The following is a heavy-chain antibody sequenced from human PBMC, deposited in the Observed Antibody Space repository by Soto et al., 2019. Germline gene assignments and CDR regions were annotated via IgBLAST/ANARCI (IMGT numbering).Heavy chain of an antibody. CDR1: GGTFSSYA. Sequence: SVKVSCKASGGTFSSYAISWVRQAPGQGLEWMGGIIPIFGTANYAQKFQGRVTITADESTSTAYMELSSLRSEDTAVYYCARGPRTSIVTTFTTQYYYYGMDVWGQGTTVTVSS. D-gene: IGHD4-4*01. V-gene: IGHV1-69*13. J-gene: IGHJ6*02. CDR2: IIPIFGTA. CDR3: ARGPRTSIVTTFTTQYYYYGMDV.